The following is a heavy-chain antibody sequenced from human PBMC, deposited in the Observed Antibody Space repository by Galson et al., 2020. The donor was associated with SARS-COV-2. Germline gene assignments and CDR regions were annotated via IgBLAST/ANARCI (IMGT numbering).Heavy chain of an antibody. D-gene: IGHD5-18*01. J-gene: IGHJ4*02. CDR3: AREEGGYSYGQPGFDY. CDR1: GFTFSSYG. V-gene: IGHV3-33*01. CDR2: IWYDGSNK. Sequence: GGSLRLSCAASGFTFSSYGMHWVRQAPGKGLEWVAVIWYDGSNKYYADSVKGRFTISRDNSKNTLYLQMNSLRAEDTAVYYCAREEGGYSYGQPGFDYWGQGTLVTVSS.